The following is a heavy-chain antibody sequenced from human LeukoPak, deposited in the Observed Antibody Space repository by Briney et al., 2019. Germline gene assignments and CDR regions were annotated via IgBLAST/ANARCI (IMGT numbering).Heavy chain of an antibody. D-gene: IGHD3-10*01. Sequence: SETLSLTCTISADSISSYYWSWIRQPAGKGLEWIGRISTSGNTNYNPSLKSRVTMSIDTSKKQFSLRLTSVTAAGTAVYYCARDRGIGGLFDYWGQGTLVTVSS. CDR2: ISTSGNT. CDR1: ADSISSYY. V-gene: IGHV4-4*07. J-gene: IGHJ4*02. CDR3: ARDRGIGGLFDY.